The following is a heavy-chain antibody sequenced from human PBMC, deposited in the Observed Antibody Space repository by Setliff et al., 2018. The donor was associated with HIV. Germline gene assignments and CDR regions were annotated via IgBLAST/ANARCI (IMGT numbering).Heavy chain of an antibody. V-gene: IGHV4-34*01. J-gene: IGHJ5*02. CDR2: INHSGSP. CDR3: ARDSSSWYGADWFDP. D-gene: IGHD6-13*01. CDR1: GGSSSGYY. Sequence: PSETLSLTCAVYGGSSSGYYWTWIRQPPGKGLEWIGEINHSGSPKYNPSLKSRVTVSVDTSKNQFSLKLSSVTAADTAVYYCARDSSSWYGADWFDPWGQGTLVTVSS.